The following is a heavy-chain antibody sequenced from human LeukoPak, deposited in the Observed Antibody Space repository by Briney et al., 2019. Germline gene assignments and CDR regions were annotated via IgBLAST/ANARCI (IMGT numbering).Heavy chain of an antibody. D-gene: IGHD3-10*01. V-gene: IGHV4-34*01. CDR2: INHSGST. J-gene: IGHJ4*02. Sequence: SETLSLTCAVYGGSFSGYYWSWIRQPPGKGLEWIGEINHSGSTNYNPSLKSRVTISVDTSKNQFSLKLSSVTAADTAVYYCARHRGYYGSGSYYIRGSGYYFDYWGQGTLVTVSS. CDR3: ARHRGYYGSGSYYIRGSGYYFDY. CDR1: GGSFSGYY.